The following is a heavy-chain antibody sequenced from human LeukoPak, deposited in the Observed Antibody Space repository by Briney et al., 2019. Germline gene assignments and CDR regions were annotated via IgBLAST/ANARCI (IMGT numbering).Heavy chain of an antibody. V-gene: IGHV3-21*01. CDR3: ARVSSSLTATYFDY. CDR2: ISSSSSYI. CDR1: GFAFSSYA. Sequence: PGRSLRLPCAASGFAFSSYAVNWVRQAPGKGLEWVSSISSSSSYIYYADSVKGRFTISRDNAKNSLYLQMNSLRAEDTAVYYCARVSSSLTATYFDYWGQGTLVTVSS. D-gene: IGHD6-6*01. J-gene: IGHJ4*02.